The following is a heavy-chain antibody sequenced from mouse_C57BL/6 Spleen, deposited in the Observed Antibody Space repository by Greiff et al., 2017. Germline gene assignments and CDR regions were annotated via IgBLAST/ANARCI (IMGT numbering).Heavy chain of an antibody. Sequence: QVQLKQSGAELARPGASVKLSCKASGYTFTSYGISWVKQRTGQGLEWIGEIYPRSGNTYYNEKFKGKATLTADKSSSTAYMELRSLTSEDSAVXFCARWVYDYDGAYWGQGTLVTVSA. D-gene: IGHD2-4*01. CDR2: IYPRSGNT. CDR1: GYTFTSYG. CDR3: ARWVYDYDGAY. J-gene: IGHJ3*01. V-gene: IGHV1-81*01.